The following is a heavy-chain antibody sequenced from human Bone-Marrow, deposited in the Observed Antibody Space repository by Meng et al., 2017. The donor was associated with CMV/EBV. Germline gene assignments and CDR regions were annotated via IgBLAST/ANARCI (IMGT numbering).Heavy chain of an antibody. CDR3: VRDRGRQMLGASAHCDY. J-gene: IGHJ4*02. Sequence: QVQLVQSVSEDKKPGASVKVSCRDSGYTFGSYGISWVRQAPGQGLEWMGWTNTYNENTHYAQKFQGRVTMTTDTSTSTAYMELRSLRSDDTAVYYCVRDRGRQMLGASAHCDYWGLGTLVTVSS. CDR2: TNTYNENT. D-gene: IGHD1-26*01. V-gene: IGHV1-18*01. CDR1: GYTFGSYG.